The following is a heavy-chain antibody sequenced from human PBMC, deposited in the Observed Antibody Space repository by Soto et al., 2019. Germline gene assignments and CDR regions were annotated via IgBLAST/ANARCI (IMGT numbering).Heavy chain of an antibody. CDR3: AKAIAAARQKAAFDI. D-gene: IGHD6-13*01. CDR2: ISYDGSNK. CDR1: GFTFSSYG. V-gene: IGHV3-30*18. Sequence: GGSLRLSCAASGFTFSSYGMHWVRQAPGKGLEWVAVISYDGSNKYYADSVKGRLTISRDNSKNTLYLQMNSLRAEDTAVYYCAKAIAAARQKAAFDIWGQGTMVTVSS. J-gene: IGHJ3*02.